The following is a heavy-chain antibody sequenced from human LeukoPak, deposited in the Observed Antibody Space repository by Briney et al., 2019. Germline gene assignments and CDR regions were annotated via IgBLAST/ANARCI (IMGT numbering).Heavy chain of an antibody. Sequence: SETLSLTCTVSGGSINSGDYYWVWIRQPPGKGLEWIGSIYYSGSTSYNPSLKSRVTMTVDTSKSQFSLKLSSVTAADTAVYYCSRDETYSSDWQSNHYYYYMDVWGKGTTVTVSS. CDR2: IYYSGST. D-gene: IGHD6-19*01. J-gene: IGHJ6*03. V-gene: IGHV4-39*07. CDR3: SRDETYSSDWQSNHYYYYMDV. CDR1: GGSINSGDYY.